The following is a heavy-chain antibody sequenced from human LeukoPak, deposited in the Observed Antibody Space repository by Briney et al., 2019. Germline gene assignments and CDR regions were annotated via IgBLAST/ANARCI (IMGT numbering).Heavy chain of an antibody. D-gene: IGHD2-2*01. CDR3: ARRGGQLLQGGAFDI. J-gene: IGHJ3*02. V-gene: IGHV4-39*07. CDR2: IYHSGST. CDR1: GGSISSSSYY. Sequence: PSETLSLTCTVSGGSISSSSYYWGWIRQPPGKGLEWIGYIYHSGSTYYNPSLKSRVTISVDRSKNQFSLKLSSVTAADTAVYYCARRGGQLLQGGAFDIWGQGTMVTVSS.